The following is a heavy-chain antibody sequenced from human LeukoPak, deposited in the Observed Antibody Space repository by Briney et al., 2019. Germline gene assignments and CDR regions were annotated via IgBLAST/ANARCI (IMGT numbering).Heavy chain of an antibody. D-gene: IGHD3-16*02. J-gene: IGHJ6*02. CDR2: IYFSGST. CDR3: ARANPTYPTFGGVIGTEIYGMDV. CDR1: GGSISSSSYY. V-gene: IGHV4-61*01. Sequence: PSETLSLTCTVSGGSISSSSYYWNWIRQPPGKGLEWIGYIYFSGSTNYNPSLKSRVTISIDTSKNQFSLKVSSVTAADTAVYYCARANPTYPTFGGVIGTEIYGMDVWGQGTTVTVSS.